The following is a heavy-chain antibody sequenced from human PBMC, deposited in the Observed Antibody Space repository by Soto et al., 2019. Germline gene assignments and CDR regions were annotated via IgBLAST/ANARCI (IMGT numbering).Heavy chain of an antibody. J-gene: IGHJ4*02. D-gene: IGHD1-1*01. CDR3: ARGGDVREGGIYKALYDY. Sequence: PSETLSLTCAVSGGSISSGGYSWSWVRQPPGKGLEWIGYIYHSGSTYYNPSLKSRVTISVDTSKNQFSLKLSSVTAADTAVYYCARGGDVREGGIYKALYDYWGQGTLVTVSS. CDR2: IYHSGST. CDR1: GGSISSGGYS. V-gene: IGHV4-30-2*01.